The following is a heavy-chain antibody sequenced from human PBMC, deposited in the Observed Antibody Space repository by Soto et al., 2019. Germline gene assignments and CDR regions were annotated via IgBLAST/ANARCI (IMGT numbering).Heavy chain of an antibody. J-gene: IGHJ6*02. D-gene: IGHD1-26*01. V-gene: IGHV3-23*01. CDR1: GLDFSSEV. Sequence: GGSLRLSCAASGLDFSSEVMCWVRQAPGKGLEWVSSISGSGRTIYHADSMRGRFAISRDNSKNSLYLQLNNLRVDDTAVYYCAKVGPSYYYGMDVWGQGTTVTSP. CDR2: ISGSGRTI. CDR3: AKVGPSYYYGMDV.